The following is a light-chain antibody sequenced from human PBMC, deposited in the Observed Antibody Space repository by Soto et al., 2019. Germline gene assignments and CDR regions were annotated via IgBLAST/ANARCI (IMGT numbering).Light chain of an antibody. Sequence: QSALTQPRSVSGSPGQSVTISCTGTSSDVGAYNYVSWNQQHPGKVPKLLIYDVTRRPSRVPDRFSGSKSGNTASLTISGLQAEDEADYYCCSYAGSYTWVFGGGTKVTVL. CDR3: CSYAGSYTWV. CDR2: DVT. V-gene: IGLV2-11*01. CDR1: SSDVGAYNY. J-gene: IGLJ3*02.